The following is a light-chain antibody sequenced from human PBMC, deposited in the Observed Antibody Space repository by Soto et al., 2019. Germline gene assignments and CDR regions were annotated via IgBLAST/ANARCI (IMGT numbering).Light chain of an antibody. CDR2: KND. J-gene: IGLJ1*01. V-gene: IGLV1-47*01. CDR3: AAWDDNLSGYV. Sequence: QSVLTQPPSASGTPGQRVIISCSGSSSNIGNNYVHWYQQLPGTAPKLLIHKNDQRPSGVADRFSASKSGTSASLAISGLRSEDEADYYCAAWDDNLSGYVFGIGTKLTVL. CDR1: SSNIGNNY.